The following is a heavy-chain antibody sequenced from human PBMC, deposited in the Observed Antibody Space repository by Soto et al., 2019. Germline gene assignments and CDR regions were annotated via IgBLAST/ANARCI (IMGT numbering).Heavy chain of an antibody. V-gene: IGHV4-39*01. J-gene: IGHJ4*02. Sequence: QLQLQASGPGLVKPSETLSLTCRVSDGSMNSDSSYWGWIRQPPGKGLEWIGVINHSGSTYHNLSLKGRVTRSVEASRNQFSLKLTSMTAADTAVYYCARLGGYVSVGYYYLWDSWGQGTLVNVSS. CDR2: INHSGST. CDR3: ARLGGYVSVGYYYLWDS. D-gene: IGHD3-22*01. CDR1: DGSMNSDSSY.